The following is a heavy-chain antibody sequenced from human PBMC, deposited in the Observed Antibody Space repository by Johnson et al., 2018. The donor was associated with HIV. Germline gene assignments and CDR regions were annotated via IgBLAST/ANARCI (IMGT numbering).Heavy chain of an antibody. Sequence: QVLSVETGGGVVLPRRSLRLSCTASGLTFSSYGMHWVRQDPGSRLAAVAIISYDGRNKYDADSAKGRFTISKDNSKNTLYLQMNSLRAEDTAVYYCARGVDGAFDIWGQGTMVTVSS. V-gene: IGHV3-30*19. D-gene: IGHD3-10*01. CDR2: ISYDGRNK. CDR3: ARGVDGAFDI. J-gene: IGHJ3*02. CDR1: GLTFSSYG.